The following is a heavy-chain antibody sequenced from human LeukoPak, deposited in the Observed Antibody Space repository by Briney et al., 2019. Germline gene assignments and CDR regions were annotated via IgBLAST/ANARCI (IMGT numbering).Heavy chain of an antibody. J-gene: IGHJ6*02. CDR3: ARVPVAGSYYYGMDV. CDR1: GYTFTSYG. CDR2: ISAYNGNT. Sequence: ASVKVSCKASGYTFTSYGISWVRQAPGQGLEWMEWISAYNGNTNYAQKLQGRVTMTTDTSTSTAYMELRSLRSDDTAVYYCARVPVAGSYYYGMDVWGQGTTVTVSS. V-gene: IGHV1-18*01. D-gene: IGHD6-19*01.